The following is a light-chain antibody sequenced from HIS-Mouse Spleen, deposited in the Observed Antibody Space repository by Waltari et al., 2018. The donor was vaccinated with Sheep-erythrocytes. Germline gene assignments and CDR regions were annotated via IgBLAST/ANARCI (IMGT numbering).Light chain of an antibody. CDR1: SSDVGGYNY. Sequence: QSALTQPRSVSGSPGQSVTISCTGTSSDVGGYNYVSWYQQHPGKAPKLMLYAVSKRPSGVPDRFSGSKSGNTASRNSSGLQAEDEADYYCCSYAGSYNHVFATGTKVTVL. CDR2: AVS. J-gene: IGLJ1*01. CDR3: CSYAGSYNHV. V-gene: IGLV2-11*01.